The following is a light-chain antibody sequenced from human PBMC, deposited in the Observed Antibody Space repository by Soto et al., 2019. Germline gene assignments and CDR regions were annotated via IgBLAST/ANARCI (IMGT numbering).Light chain of an antibody. CDR3: GTWDTSLNAGV. Sequence: QPVLTQPPSVSAAPGQKVTISCSGSNSNIENNYVSWYQQLPGTAPKLVIYENTKRPSVIPDRFSGSKSGTSATLGITGLQTGDEADYYCGTWDTSLNAGVFGGGTKLTVL. V-gene: IGLV1-51*02. J-gene: IGLJ3*02. CDR2: ENT. CDR1: NSNIENNY.